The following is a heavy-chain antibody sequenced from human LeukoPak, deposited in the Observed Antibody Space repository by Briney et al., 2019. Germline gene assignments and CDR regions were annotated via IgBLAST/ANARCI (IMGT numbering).Heavy chain of an antibody. J-gene: IGHJ6*03. D-gene: IGHD2-21*01. CDR1: GYSISSGFY. V-gene: IGHV4-61*01. Sequence: SETLSLTCTVSGYSISSGFYWSWIRQPPGKGLEWIGYIYYSGSTSYIPSLKSRVTISLDTSKNQFSLKLSSVTAADTAVYYCARFALYDYYMDVWGKGTTVTVSS. CDR3: ARFALYDYYMDV. CDR2: IYYSGST.